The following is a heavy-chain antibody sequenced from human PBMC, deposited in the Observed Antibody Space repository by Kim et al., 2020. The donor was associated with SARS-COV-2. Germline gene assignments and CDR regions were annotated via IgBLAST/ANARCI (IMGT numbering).Heavy chain of an antibody. CDR1: GFTFSNYA. CDR3: VKDLRGYSNV. V-gene: IGHV3-23*01. Sequence: GGSLRLSCVDSGFTFSNYAMTWVRQAPGKGLEWVSVSSGGDGTTYYADSVKGRFTISRYNSKNTVYLQMNSLRAEDTAIYYCVKDLRGYSNVWGQGSLVT. CDR2: SSGGDGTT. D-gene: IGHD3-22*01. J-gene: IGHJ4*02.